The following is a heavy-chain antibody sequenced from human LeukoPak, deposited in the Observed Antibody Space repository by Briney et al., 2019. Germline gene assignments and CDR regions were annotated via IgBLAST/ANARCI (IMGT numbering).Heavy chain of an antibody. J-gene: IGHJ6*02. V-gene: IGHV3-48*01. D-gene: IGHD6-13*01. CDR1: GFTFSNYS. CDR2: ISSSSSTI. Sequence: GSLRPSCAASGFTFSNYSMNWVRQAPGKGLGGVSFISSSSSTIYYADSVKGRFTISRDNAKNSLYLQMNSLRAEDTAVYYCARIHSSSWYGESGYGMDVWGQGTTVTVSS. CDR3: ARIHSSSWYGESGYGMDV.